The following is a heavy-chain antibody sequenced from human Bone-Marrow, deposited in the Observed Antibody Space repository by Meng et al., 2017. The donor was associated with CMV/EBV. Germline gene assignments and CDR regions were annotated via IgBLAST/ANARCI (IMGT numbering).Heavy chain of an antibody. J-gene: IGHJ3*01. CDR2: IGTAGDT. D-gene: IGHD1-7*01. CDR1: GFTFNPYD. V-gene: IGHV3-13*01. Sequence: GGSLRLSCAASGFTFNPYDMHWVRQPTGKGLEWVSSIGTAGDTYYPVSVKGRFTISRENVMNSLYLQMNSLRAWDTAVYYCARGVMAPGITGTKGPFDFWGRGKMVIVSS. CDR3: ARGVMAPGITGTKGPFDF.